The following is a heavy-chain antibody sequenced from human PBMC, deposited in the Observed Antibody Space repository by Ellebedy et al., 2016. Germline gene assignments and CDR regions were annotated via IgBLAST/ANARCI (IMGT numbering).Heavy chain of an antibody. D-gene: IGHD2-8*01. J-gene: IGHJ3*01. Sequence: GGSLRLSXAASGFTSRDYWMTWLRQVPGKGLEWVPNINQDVSARNYLDSVKGRFTISRDDAKNLLYLQMNSLRAEDTGLYYCARVLYGHDSYALDLWGRGTVVTVSS. V-gene: IGHV3-7*01. CDR3: ARVLYGHDSYALDL. CDR2: INQDVSAR. CDR1: GFTSRDYW.